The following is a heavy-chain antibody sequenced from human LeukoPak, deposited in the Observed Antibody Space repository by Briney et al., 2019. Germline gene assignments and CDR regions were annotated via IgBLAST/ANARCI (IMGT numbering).Heavy chain of an antibody. CDR1: VINVTTNY. CDR3: VSSTGQQFIPYDY. J-gene: IGHJ4*01. D-gene: IGHD6-13*01. CDR2: IYGDNAA. Sequence: GGSLRLSCAASVINVTTNYMTWIRQSPGKGLEWVSFIYGDNAAYYAESVRGRLIISRDSLKNTLFLQMNSLRAEDTAVYYCVSSTGQQFIPYDYWGHGTHVTVSS. V-gene: IGHV3-66*02.